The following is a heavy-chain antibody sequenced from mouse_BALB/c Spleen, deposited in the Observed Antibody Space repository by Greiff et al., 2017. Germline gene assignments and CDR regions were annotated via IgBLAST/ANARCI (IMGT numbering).Heavy chain of an antibody. CDR2: INSNGGST. CDR1: GFTFSSYG. Sequence: DVHLVESGGGLVQPGGSLKLSCAASGFTFSSYGMSWVRQTPDKRLELVATINSNGGSTYYPDSVKGRFTISRDNAKNTLYLQMSSLKSEDTAMYYCARKDYGSISWFAYWGQGTLVTVSA. CDR3: ARKDYGSISWFAY. J-gene: IGHJ3*01. V-gene: IGHV5-6-3*01. D-gene: IGHD1-1*01.